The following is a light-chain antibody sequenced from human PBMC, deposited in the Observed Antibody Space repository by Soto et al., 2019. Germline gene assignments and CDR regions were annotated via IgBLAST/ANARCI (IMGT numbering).Light chain of an antibody. CDR2: AVN. CDR3: CSYTSNITPYV. V-gene: IGLV2-14*01. J-gene: IGLJ1*01. CDR1: STDIGADKY. Sequence: QSALTQPASVSGSPGQSITISCTGSSTDIGADKYVSWYQQNPGKAPKLMIYAVNSRPSGVSNRFSGSKSGNTASLTISGLQAEDETDYYCCSYTSNITPYVFGTGTKLTVL.